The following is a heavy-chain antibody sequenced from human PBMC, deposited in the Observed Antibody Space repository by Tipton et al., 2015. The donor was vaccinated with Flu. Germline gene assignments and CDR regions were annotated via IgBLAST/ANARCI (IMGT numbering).Heavy chain of an antibody. J-gene: IGHJ4*02. D-gene: IGHD1-1*01. CDR1: GYTFTGYF. Sequence: QLVQSGAEVKKSGASVRVSCKTSGYTFTGYFIHWVRQAPGQGLEWMGRINPSSGGPNYARNFQGRVTMTRDTSITTAYMELSRLGSNDTAEYYCARVGTWNDLDYWGQGTLVSVSS. CDR2: INPSSGGP. CDR3: ARVGTWNDLDY. V-gene: IGHV1-2*06.